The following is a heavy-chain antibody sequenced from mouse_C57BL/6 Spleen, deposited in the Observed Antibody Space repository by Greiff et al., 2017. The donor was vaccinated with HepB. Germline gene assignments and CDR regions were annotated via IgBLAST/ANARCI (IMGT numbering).Heavy chain of an antibody. J-gene: IGHJ2*01. V-gene: IGHV5-4*03. CDR2: ISDGGSYT. CDR3: ARVNWDEGYFDY. D-gene: IGHD4-1*01. CDR1: GFTFSSYA. Sequence: EVKVIESGGGLVKPGGSLKLSCAASGFTFSSYAMSWVRQTPEKRLEWVATISDGGSYTYYPDNVKGRFTISRDNAKNNLYLQMSHLKSEDTAMYYCARVNWDEGYFDYWGQGTTLTVSS.